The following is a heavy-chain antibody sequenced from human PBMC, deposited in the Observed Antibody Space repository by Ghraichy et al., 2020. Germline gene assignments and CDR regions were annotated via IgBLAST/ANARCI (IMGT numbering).Heavy chain of an antibody. D-gene: IGHD5-18*01. CDR1: GFTFSSYW. CDR3: ARDPLPLRVDTAMAGDY. CDR2: IKQDGSEK. J-gene: IGHJ4*02. V-gene: IGHV3-7*01. Sequence: GGSLRLSCVASGFTFSSYWMSWVRQAPGKGLEWVANIKQDGSEKYYVDSVKGRFTISRDNAKNSLYLQMNSLRAEDTAVYYCARDPLPLRVDTAMAGDYWGQGTLVTVSS.